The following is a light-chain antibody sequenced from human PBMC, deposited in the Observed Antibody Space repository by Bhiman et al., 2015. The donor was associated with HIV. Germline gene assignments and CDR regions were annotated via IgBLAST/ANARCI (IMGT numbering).Light chain of an antibody. V-gene: IGLV2-14*02. Sequence: QSALTQPASVSGSPGQSITISCTGTASDVGNYDLVSWYQQYPGTAPKLMIYDVNKRPSGVSNRFSGSKSGNTASLTISGLQADDEADYYCSSYTSSISFGGGTKLTVL. CDR3: SSYTSSIS. J-gene: IGLJ2*01. CDR1: ASDVGNYDL. CDR2: DVN.